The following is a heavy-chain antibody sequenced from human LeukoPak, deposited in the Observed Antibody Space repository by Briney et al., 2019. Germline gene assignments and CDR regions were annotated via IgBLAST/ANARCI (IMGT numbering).Heavy chain of an antibody. CDR2: ISYDGSNK. Sequence: QPGRSLRLSCAASGFTFSSYAMHWVRQAPGKGLEWVAFISYDGSNKYYADSVKGRFTISRDNSKNTLYLQMNSLRAEDTAVYYCARDHRWYCSGGSCYSSAFDIWGQGAMVTVSS. CDR3: ARDHRWYCSGGSCYSSAFDI. V-gene: IGHV3-30-3*01. J-gene: IGHJ3*02. CDR1: GFTFSSYA. D-gene: IGHD2-15*01.